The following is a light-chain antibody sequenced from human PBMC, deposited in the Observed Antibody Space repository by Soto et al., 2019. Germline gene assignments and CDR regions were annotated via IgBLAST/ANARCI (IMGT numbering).Light chain of an antibody. J-gene: IGKJ4*01. CDR2: GAS. Sequence: EIVLTQSPGTLSSSPGERATLSCRASQSVSSSYLGWYQQKPGQAPRLLIYGASSRATGIPDRFSGSGSGTDFTLTISRLEPEDFAVYYCQQYGSSPFTFGGGTKVDIK. CDR1: QSVSSSY. CDR3: QQYGSSPFT. V-gene: IGKV3-20*01.